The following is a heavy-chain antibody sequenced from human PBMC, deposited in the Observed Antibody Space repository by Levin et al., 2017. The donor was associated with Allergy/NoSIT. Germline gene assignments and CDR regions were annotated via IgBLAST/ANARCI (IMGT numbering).Heavy chain of an antibody. D-gene: IGHD6-19*01. J-gene: IGHJ4*02. CDR2: VSHDGSKK. V-gene: IGHV3-30*18. CDR1: GFNFSSYG. CDR3: AKELSWQWLALDC. Sequence: GGSLRLSCTASGFNFSSYGMHWVRQAPGKGLEWVPFVSHDGSKKYYLDSVKGRFTISRDKSKNTVYLEMNSLGPEDTAIYYCAKELSWQWLALDCWGQGTLVSVSS.